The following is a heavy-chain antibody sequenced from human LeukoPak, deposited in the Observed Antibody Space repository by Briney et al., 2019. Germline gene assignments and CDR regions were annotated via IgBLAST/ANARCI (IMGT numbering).Heavy chain of an antibody. D-gene: IGHD2-15*01. J-gene: IGHJ4*02. CDR2: TYYRSKWYN. Sequence: SQTLSLTCAISGDSVSSNSAAWNWIRQSPSRGLEWLGRTYYRSKWYNDYAVSVKSRITINPATSKNQFSLQLNSVTPEDTAVYYCARDHCSGGSCYWRFDYWGQGTLVTVSS. V-gene: IGHV6-1*01. CDR1: GDSVSSNSAA. CDR3: ARDHCSGGSCYWRFDY.